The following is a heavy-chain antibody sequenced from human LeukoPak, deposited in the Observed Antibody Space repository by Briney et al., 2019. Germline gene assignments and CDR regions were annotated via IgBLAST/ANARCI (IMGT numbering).Heavy chain of an antibody. J-gene: IGHJ4*02. D-gene: IGHD3-22*01. CDR1: GGSISSYY. V-gene: IGHV4-59*12. CDR2: IYYSGST. Sequence: PSETLSLTCTVSGGSISSYYWSWIRQPPGKGLEWIGYIYYSGSTNYNPSLKSRVTISVDTSKNQFSLNLRSVTAADTAVYFCATDDYDSAVYSYWGQGTLVTVSS. CDR3: ATDDYDSAVYSY.